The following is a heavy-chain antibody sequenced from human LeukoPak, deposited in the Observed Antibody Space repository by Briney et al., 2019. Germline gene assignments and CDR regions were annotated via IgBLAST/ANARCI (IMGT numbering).Heavy chain of an antibody. CDR2: IYPGDSDT. V-gene: IGHV5-51*01. CDR1: GYSFTSYW. D-gene: IGHD3-9*01. J-gene: IGHJ5*02. Sequence: GESLKISCKGSGYSFTSYWIGWVRQMPGKGLEWMGIIYPGDSDTRYSPSFQGQVTISADKSISTAYLQWSSMKASDTAMFFFFKHKTAYDINWFDPWGQGTLVTVSS. CDR3: FKHKTAYDINWFDP.